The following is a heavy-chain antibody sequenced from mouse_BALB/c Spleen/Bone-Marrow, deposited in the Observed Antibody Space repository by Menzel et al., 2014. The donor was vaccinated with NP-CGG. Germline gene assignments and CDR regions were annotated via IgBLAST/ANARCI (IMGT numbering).Heavy chain of an antibody. J-gene: IGHJ4*01. Sequence: EVMLVESGGGLVQPGGSLKLSCTASGFTFSSYSMSWVRQTPEKRLEWVAYISNGGGSTYYPDAVKGRFTISRDNAKNSLYLQMSSLKSEDTAMYYCTRHGEVRRFYYALDYWGQGTSVTVSS. V-gene: IGHV5-12-2*01. CDR1: GFTFSSYS. CDR2: ISNGGGST. CDR3: TRHGEVRRFYYALDY. D-gene: IGHD2-14*01.